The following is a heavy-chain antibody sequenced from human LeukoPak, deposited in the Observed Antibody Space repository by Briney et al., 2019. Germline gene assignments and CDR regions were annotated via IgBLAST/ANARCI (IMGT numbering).Heavy chain of an antibody. CDR1: GFTFSSYG. Sequence: GGSLRLSCVASGFTFSSYGMHWVRQAPGKGLEWVSFIRNDGTNKYYADSVKGRLTISRDNSKSTLYLQLNSLRAEDTAVYFCAKSLRSGYYITREFDSWGQGTLVTVPS. CDR3: AKSLRSGYYITREFDS. V-gene: IGHV3-30*02. D-gene: IGHD2/OR15-2a*01. CDR2: IRNDGTNK. J-gene: IGHJ4*02.